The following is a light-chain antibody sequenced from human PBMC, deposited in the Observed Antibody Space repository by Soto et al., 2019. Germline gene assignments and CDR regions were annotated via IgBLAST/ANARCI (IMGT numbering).Light chain of an antibody. CDR3: QHNNSYTQA. V-gene: IGKV1-5*03. CDR1: TSISSW. J-gene: IGKJ1*01. CDR2: KPS. Sequence: DIEVTTSPSTLSASVGDRVTITCRASTSISSWLACYQPTPGKAPKLLIYKPSTLKSGVPSRFSGRGAGAVFTLTSSMLQPDDCARYCCQHNNSYTQAFGRGTKVDIK.